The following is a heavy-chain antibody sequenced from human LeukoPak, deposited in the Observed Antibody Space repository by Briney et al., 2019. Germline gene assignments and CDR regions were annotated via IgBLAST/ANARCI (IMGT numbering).Heavy chain of an antibody. Sequence: GSLRLSCAASGFTVSSNYMSWVRQAPGKGLEWVSVIYSGGSTYYADSVKGRFTISRDNSKNTLYLQMNSLRAEDTAVYYCARGYSGSSRWFDYWGQGTLVTVSS. V-gene: IGHV3-53*01. CDR3: ARGYSGSSRWFDY. CDR1: GFTVSSNY. J-gene: IGHJ4*02. D-gene: IGHD1-26*01. CDR2: IYSGGST.